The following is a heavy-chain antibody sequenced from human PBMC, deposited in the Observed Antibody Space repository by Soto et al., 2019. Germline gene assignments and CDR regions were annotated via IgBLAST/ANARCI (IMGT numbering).Heavy chain of an antibody. V-gene: IGHV4-30-4*01. D-gene: IGHD1-7*01. CDR2: IYYSGST. CDR3: ARVSGITGTTDWFDP. CDR1: GGSISSGDYY. Sequence: QVQLQESGPGLVKPSQTLSLTCTVSGGSISSGDYYWSWIRQPPGKCLEWIGYIYYSGSTYYNPSLKSRVTISVDTSKNQFSLKLSSVTAADTAVYYCARVSGITGTTDWFDPWGQGTLVTVSS. J-gene: IGHJ5*02.